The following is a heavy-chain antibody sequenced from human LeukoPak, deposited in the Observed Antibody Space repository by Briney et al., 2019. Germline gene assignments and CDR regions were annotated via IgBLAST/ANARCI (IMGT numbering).Heavy chain of an antibody. V-gene: IGHV3-30*04. CDR3: AKDSCGSTSCHLGPYFDY. CDR2: ISYDGSNK. D-gene: IGHD2-2*01. CDR1: GFTFSSYA. J-gene: IGHJ4*02. Sequence: GGSLRLSCAASGFTFSSYAMHWVRQAPGKGLEWVAVISYDGSNKYYADSVKGRFTISRDNSKNTLYLQMNSLRAEDTAVYYCAKDSCGSTSCHLGPYFDYWGQGTLVTVSS.